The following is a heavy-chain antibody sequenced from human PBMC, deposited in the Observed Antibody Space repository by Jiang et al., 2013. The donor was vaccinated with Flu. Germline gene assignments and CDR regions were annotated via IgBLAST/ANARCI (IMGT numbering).Heavy chain of an antibody. V-gene: IGHV4-39*07. Sequence: LLKPSETLSLSCSVSGDSIISENSYWGWIRQPPGKGLEWIGSIYYSGTTYYNPSLKSRVTMSVDTSKKQFSLRLSSVSAADTALYYCARGRGGYYDSSGYYYTYWGQGTLVTVSS. CDR3: ARGRGGYYDSSGYYYTY. J-gene: IGHJ4*02. D-gene: IGHD3-22*01. CDR1: GDSIISENSY. CDR2: IYYSGTT.